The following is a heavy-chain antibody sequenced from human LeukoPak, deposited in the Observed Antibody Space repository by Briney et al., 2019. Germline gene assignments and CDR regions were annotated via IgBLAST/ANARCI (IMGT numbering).Heavy chain of an antibody. V-gene: IGHV3-7*01. CDR3: AREAGYCGGGNCYSYFAS. D-gene: IGHD2-15*01. CDR2: IKKTGSET. Sequence: GGSLRLSCAASGFTFSHFWMSWVRQAPGKGLEWVAYIKKTGSETYYVESVKGPFTLPRDHTRTSLFLQIYSLRADDTAVYFCAREAGYCGGGNCYSYFASWGQGTLVTVSS. J-gene: IGHJ4*02. CDR1: GFTFSHFW.